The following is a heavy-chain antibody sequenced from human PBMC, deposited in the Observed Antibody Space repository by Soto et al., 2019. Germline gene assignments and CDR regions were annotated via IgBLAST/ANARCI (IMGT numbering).Heavy chain of an antibody. Sequence: EVQLVQSGAEVKKPGESLKISCKGSGYSFTSYWIGWVRQMPGKGLEWMGIIYPGDSDTRYSPSFQGQVTISADKSISTASLQWGSPKASATAMYYCAGRYGSGSYYNGFYYYGMDVWGQGTTVTVSS. CDR1: GYSFTSYW. CDR2: IYPGDSDT. CDR3: AGRYGSGSYYNGFYYYGMDV. D-gene: IGHD3-10*01. J-gene: IGHJ6*02. V-gene: IGHV5-51*03.